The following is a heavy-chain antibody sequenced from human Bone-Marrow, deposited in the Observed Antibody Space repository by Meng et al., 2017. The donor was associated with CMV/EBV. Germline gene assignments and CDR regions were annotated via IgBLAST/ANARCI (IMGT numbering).Heavy chain of an antibody. Sequence: GGSLRLSCAASALSFSSYAIYWVRQAPGKGPEWDAVISYDGSNIKYADSVKGRFTISRDHSKNTLFLQMNWLRAEDTAVYYCARYLSDYHILTSKANYYGMDVWGQGTAVTVSS. J-gene: IGHJ6*02. CDR1: ALSFSSYA. D-gene: IGHD3-9*01. CDR3: ARYLSDYHILTSKANYYGMDV. CDR2: ISYDGSNI. V-gene: IGHV3-30-3*01.